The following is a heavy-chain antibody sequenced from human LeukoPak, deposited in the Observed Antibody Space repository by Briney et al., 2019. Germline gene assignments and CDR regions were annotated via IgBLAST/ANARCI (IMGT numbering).Heavy chain of an antibody. CDR2: LYSGGGA. V-gene: IGHV3-53*01. J-gene: IGHJ4*02. Sequence: GGSLRLSCAASGFTVSNSYMSWVRQAPGKGLEWVSVLYSGGGAYYTDSVRGRFTISRDSSKNTLYLQMNSLRADDTAVYYCVGQTRQDYWGQGTLVTVSS. CDR3: VGQTRQDY. D-gene: IGHD6-6*01. CDR1: GFTVSNSY.